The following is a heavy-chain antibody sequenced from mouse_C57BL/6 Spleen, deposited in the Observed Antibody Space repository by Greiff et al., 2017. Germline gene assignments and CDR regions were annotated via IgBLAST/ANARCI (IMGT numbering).Heavy chain of an antibody. V-gene: IGHV1-78*01. CDR2: IYPRDGST. D-gene: IGHD2-5*01. CDR1: GYTFTDYT. J-gene: IGHJ4*01. CDR3: ASSGYSNYYYAMDY. Sequence: QVQLQQSDAELVKPGASVKISCKASGYTFTDYTIHWMKQRPEQGLEWIGYIYPRDGSTKYNEKFKGKATLTADKSSSTAYMQLNSLTSEDSAVYFYASSGYSNYYYAMDYWGQGTSVTVSA.